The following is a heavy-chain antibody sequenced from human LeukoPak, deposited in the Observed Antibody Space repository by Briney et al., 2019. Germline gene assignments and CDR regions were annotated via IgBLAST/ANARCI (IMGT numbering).Heavy chain of an antibody. CDR1: RFTFSTYA. Sequence: GGSLRLSCAASRFTFSTYAMSWVRQAPGKGLEWVSAISNSGSDTYYVDSVKGRFTISRDNAKNSLYLQMNSLRAEDTAVYYCAREALPNYGDYGGDYWGQGTLVTVSS. CDR2: ISNSGSDT. J-gene: IGHJ4*02. V-gene: IGHV3-21*01. CDR3: AREALPNYGDYGGDY. D-gene: IGHD4-17*01.